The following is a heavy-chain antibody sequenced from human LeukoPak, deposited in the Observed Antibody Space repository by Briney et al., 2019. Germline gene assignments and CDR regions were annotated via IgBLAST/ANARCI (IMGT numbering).Heavy chain of an antibody. J-gene: IGHJ4*02. V-gene: IGHV3-23*01. D-gene: IGHD2-8*01. CDR3: ASPETSMAPADY. CDR1: GFIFSDYG. Sequence: GGSLRLSCAASGFIFSDYGMSWVRQAPGKGLEWVSSIGGRGGSTYYADSVKGRFTISRDNSKNTLYLQMNSLRAEDTAVYYCASPETSMAPADYWGQGTLVTVSS. CDR2: IGGRGGST.